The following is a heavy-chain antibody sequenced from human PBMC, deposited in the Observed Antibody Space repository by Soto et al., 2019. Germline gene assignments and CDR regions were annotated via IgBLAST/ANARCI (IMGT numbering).Heavy chain of an antibody. V-gene: IGHV3-23*01. Sequence: EVQLLESGGGLVQPGGSLGLSCAASGFTFSSYAMSWVRQAPGKGLEWVSAISGSGGTTYYADSVKGRFTFSRDNSKNTLYRQMNSLRAEDTAVYYCAKTANGWFSAFDIWGQGTMVTVSS. CDR1: GFTFSSYA. J-gene: IGHJ3*02. D-gene: IGHD6-19*01. CDR3: AKTANGWFSAFDI. CDR2: ISGSGGTT.